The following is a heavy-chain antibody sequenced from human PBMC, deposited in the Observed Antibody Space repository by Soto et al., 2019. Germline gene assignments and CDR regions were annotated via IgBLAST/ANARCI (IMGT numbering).Heavy chain of an antibody. CDR1: GGSFSCYY. CDR3: ARARRRAAILL. V-gene: IGHV4-34*01. CDR2: INHSGST. J-gene: IGHJ4*02. D-gene: IGHD5-12*01. Sequence: LETLSLTCAVYGGSFSCYYWSWIRQPPGKGLEWIGEINHSGSTNYNPSLKSRVTISVDTSKNQFSLKLSSVTAADTAVYYCARARRRAAILLWGQGTLVTVSS.